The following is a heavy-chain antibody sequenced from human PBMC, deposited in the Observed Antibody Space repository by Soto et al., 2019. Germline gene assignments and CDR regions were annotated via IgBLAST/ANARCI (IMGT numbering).Heavy chain of an antibody. Sequence: PGGSMRLSCAASGLTFSHAWMNWVRQAPGKRLEWVGRIRSNADGGTTDYAAVVKDRFIISRDDSKSTVFLQMNSLKIEDTAVYFCASSPGFYDSSPFDYSGLATLVTVSS. V-gene: IGHV3-15*07. CDR3: ASSPGFYDSSPFDY. J-gene: IGHJ4*02. CDR2: IRSNADGGTT. D-gene: IGHD3-22*01. CDR1: GLTFSHAW.